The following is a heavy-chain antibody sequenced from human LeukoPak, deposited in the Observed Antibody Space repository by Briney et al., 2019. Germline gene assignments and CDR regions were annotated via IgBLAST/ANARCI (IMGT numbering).Heavy chain of an antibody. CDR1: GYTFTDYY. D-gene: IGHD3-10*01. J-gene: IGHJ2*01. Sequence: GASVKASCKASGYTFTDYYINWVRQAPGQGLEWMGWMNPNSGNTGYAQKFQGRVTMTRNTSISTAYMELSSLRSEDTAVYYCARGGRVRGYEGYFDLWGRGTLVTVSS. CDR2: MNPNSGNT. CDR3: ARGGRVRGYEGYFDL. V-gene: IGHV1-8*02.